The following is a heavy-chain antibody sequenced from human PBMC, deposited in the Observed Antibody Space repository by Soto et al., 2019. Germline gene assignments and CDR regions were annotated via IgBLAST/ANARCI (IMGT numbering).Heavy chain of an antibody. CDR1: GYTFTSYG. V-gene: IGHV1-18*04. J-gene: IGHJ4*02. CDR2: ISAYNGNT. Sequence: QVQLVQSGAEVKKPGASVKVSYKASGYTFTSYGISWVRQAPGQGLEWMGWISAYNGNTNYEQKFQGRVTMTTDTSTRKAYMELRSLRSDDTAVYYCARAAYEILTGYYRRWGQGTLVTVSS. CDR3: ARAAYEILTGYYRR. D-gene: IGHD3-9*01.